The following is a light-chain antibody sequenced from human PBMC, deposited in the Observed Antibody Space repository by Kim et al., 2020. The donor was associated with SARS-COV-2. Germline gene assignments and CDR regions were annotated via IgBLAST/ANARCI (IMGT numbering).Light chain of an antibody. CDR1: SSDVGGYNY. Sequence: QSVTISCTGTSSDVGGYNYVSGYQQHPGKAPKLMIYDVSKRPSGVPDRFSGSKSGNTASLTISGLQAEDEADYYCCSYAGSYTFVVFGGGTQLTVL. CDR3: CSYAGSYTFVV. J-gene: IGLJ2*01. CDR2: DVS. V-gene: IGLV2-11*01.